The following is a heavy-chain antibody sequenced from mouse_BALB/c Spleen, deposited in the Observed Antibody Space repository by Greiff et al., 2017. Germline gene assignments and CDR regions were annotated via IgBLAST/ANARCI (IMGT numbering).Heavy chain of an antibody. V-gene: IGHV5-6-5*01. CDR1: GFTFSSYA. J-gene: IGHJ4*01. CDR2: ISSGGST. CDR3: AREALLLDYAMDY. Sequence: EVKLVESGGGLVKPGGSLKLSCAASGFTFSSYAMSWVRQTPEKRLEWVASISSGGSTYYPDSVKGRFTISRDNARNILYLQMSSLRSEDTAMYYCAREALLLDYAMDYWGQGTSVTVSS. D-gene: IGHD2-1*01.